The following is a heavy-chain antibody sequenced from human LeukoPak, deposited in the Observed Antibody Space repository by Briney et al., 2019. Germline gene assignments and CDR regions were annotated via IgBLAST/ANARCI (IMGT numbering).Heavy chain of an antibody. CDR1: GFTFSSYW. J-gene: IGHJ4*02. CDR2: IAQDGSEK. Sequence: GGSLRLSCVTSGFTFSSYWMSWVRQTPRKGLEWVANIAQDGSEKNYLDSVKGRFTISRDNSKNTLYLQMNSLRAEDTAVYYCAKAPYYYDSSGYPFFDYWGQGTLVTVSS. CDR3: AKAPYYYDSSGYPFFDY. V-gene: IGHV3-7*01. D-gene: IGHD3-22*01.